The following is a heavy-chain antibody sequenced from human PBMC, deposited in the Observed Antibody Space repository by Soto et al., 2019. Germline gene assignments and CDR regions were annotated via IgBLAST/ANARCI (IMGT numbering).Heavy chain of an antibody. CDR3: ARDQTGEGYYGMDV. J-gene: IGHJ6*02. V-gene: IGHV4-59*01. Sequence: SETLSLTCTVSGGSIISYYWSCIRHPPGKGLEWIGYIYYSGSTNYNPSLKSRVTISVDTSKNQFSLKLSSVTAADTAVYYCARDQTGEGYYGMDVWGQGTTVTVSS. CDR2: IYYSGST. D-gene: IGHD7-27*01. CDR1: GGSIISYY.